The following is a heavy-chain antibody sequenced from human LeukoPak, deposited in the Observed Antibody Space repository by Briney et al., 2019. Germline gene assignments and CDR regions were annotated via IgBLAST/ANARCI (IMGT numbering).Heavy chain of an antibody. Sequence: ASVKVSCTASGYTFTSYYMHWVRQAPGQGLEWMGIINPSGGSTSYAQKFQGRVTMTRDTSTSTVYMELSSLRSEDTAVYYCAREGVITPSFDYWGQGTLVTVSS. CDR1: GYTFTSYY. J-gene: IGHJ4*02. CDR2: INPSGGST. D-gene: IGHD3-22*01. CDR3: AREGVITPSFDY. V-gene: IGHV1-46*01.